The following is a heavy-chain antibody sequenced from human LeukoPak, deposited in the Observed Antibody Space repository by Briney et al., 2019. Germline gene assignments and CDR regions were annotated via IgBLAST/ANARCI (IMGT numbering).Heavy chain of an antibody. Sequence: ASVKVSCKASGYTFTGYYMHWVRQAPGQGLEWMGWINPNSGGTNYAQKFQGRVTMTRDTSISTAYMELSRLRSDDTAVYCCARGSGYYRNWFDPWGQGTLVTVSS. CDR3: ARGSGYYRNWFDP. J-gene: IGHJ5*02. V-gene: IGHV1-2*02. CDR1: GYTFTGYY. CDR2: INPNSGGT. D-gene: IGHD3-22*01.